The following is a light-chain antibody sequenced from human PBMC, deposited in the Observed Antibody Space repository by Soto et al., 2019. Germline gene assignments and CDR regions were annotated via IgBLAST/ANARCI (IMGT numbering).Light chain of an antibody. CDR1: QSVRDRY. Sequence: EIVLTQSLGTLSLSPGERATLSCRASQSVRDRYLAWYQQKPGQAPSLLIYDTSTSATGVPDRFSGSGSGTDFALTISRVESEDFAIYFCQQYGSSPGTFGQGTKVDIK. CDR2: DTS. J-gene: IGKJ1*01. V-gene: IGKV3-20*01. CDR3: QQYGSSPGT.